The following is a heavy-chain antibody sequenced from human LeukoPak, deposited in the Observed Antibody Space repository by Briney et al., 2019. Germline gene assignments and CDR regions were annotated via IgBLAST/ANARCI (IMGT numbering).Heavy chain of an antibody. D-gene: IGHD6-13*01. CDR2: IYDSGST. V-gene: IGHV4-59*01. Sequence: PSETLSLTCAVSGGSISRYYWNWIRQPPGKGLEWIGHIYDSGSTNYNPSLKSRVTISVDTSKNQFSLKLSSVTAADTAVYYCARGICGNWYLLDSWGPGTLVTVSS. CDR3: ARGICGNWYLLDS. J-gene: IGHJ4*02. CDR1: GGSISRYY.